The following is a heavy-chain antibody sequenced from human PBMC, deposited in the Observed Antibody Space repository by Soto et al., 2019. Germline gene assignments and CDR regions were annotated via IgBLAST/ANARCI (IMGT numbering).Heavy chain of an antibody. V-gene: IGHV4-31*03. CDR3: ARLATVDRFFDS. CDR2: IYYNVGT. D-gene: IGHD5-12*01. Sequence: QLQLQQSGPALVKPSQTLSLTCTISCFSITVGYYWSWIRHHPGQGLEWIGYIYYNVGTYYNPSLKSRFTISVDTSKNQFSLNLSSVTAADTAVYYCARLATVDRFFDSWGQGTLVTVSS. J-gene: IGHJ4*02. CDR1: CFSITVGYY.